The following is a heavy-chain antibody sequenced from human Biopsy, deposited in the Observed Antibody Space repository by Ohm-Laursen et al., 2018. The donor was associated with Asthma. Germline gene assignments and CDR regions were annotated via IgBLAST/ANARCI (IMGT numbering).Heavy chain of an antibody. Sequence: SLRLSCAASGFTVSRDHMFWVRQAPGKGLEWVSVIYSGGTSYTADSVRGRFTISRDFSKNTLHLQMHSLRVEDTAVYYCARDSYSSGLYDDFESWGQGTLVTVSS. J-gene: IGHJ4*02. D-gene: IGHD6-19*01. V-gene: IGHV3-53*01. CDR2: IYSGGTS. CDR1: GFTVSRDH. CDR3: ARDSYSSGLYDDFES.